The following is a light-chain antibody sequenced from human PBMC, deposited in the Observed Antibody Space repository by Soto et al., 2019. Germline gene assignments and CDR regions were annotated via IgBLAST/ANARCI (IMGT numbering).Light chain of an antibody. V-gene: IGKV3-20*01. CDR1: QSISSS. CDR2: GAS. J-gene: IGKJ1*01. Sequence: EIVMTQSPATLSVSPGERATLSCRASQSISSSLAWYQQKRGQAPRFLIYGASSRATGIPDRFSGSGSGTDFTLTISRLEPEDFAVYYCQQYGRSPTTFGQGTKVDIK. CDR3: QQYGRSPTT.